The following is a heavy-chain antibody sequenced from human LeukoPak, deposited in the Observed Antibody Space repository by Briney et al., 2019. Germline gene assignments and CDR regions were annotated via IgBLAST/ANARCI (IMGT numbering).Heavy chain of an antibody. V-gene: IGHV3-11*01. CDR1: GFTFSDYY. Sequence: GGSLRLSCAASGFTFSDYYMSWIRPAPGKGLEWVSYISSIGSTIYYADSVKGRSTISRDNAKNSLYLQMNSLRAEDSAVYYCARDLTYDSSGYPGGFDYWGQGTLVTVSS. CDR2: ISSIGSTI. J-gene: IGHJ4*02. CDR3: ARDLTYDSSGYPGGFDY. D-gene: IGHD3-22*01.